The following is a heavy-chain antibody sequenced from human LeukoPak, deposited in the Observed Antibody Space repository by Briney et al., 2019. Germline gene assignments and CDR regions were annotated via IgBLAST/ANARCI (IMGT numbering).Heavy chain of an antibody. D-gene: IGHD3-22*01. J-gene: IGHJ4*02. Sequence: ASVKVSCKASGGTFSSYAISWVRQAPGQGLEWMGGIIPIFGTANYAQKFQGRVTITADKSTSTAYMELSSLRSEDTAVYYCARGAGYYYDSSGLDYCGQGTLVTVSS. CDR2: IIPIFGTA. V-gene: IGHV1-69*06. CDR1: GGTFSSYA. CDR3: ARGAGYYYDSSGLDY.